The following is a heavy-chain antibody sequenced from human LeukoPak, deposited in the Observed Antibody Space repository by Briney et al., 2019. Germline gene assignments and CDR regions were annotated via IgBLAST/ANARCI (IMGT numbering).Heavy chain of an antibody. CDR1: GFTFSSYG. J-gene: IGHJ4*02. CDR2: ISGSGGST. D-gene: IGHD2-2*01. Sequence: GRSLRLSCAASGFTFSSYGMHWVRQAPGKGLEWVSAISGSGGSTYYADSVKGRFTISRDNSKNSLYLQINSLRAEDTAVYYCARSHCSSTSCYFTRGGYDYDYWGQGTLVTVSS. V-gene: IGHV3-23*01. CDR3: ARSHCSSTSCYFTRGGYDYDY.